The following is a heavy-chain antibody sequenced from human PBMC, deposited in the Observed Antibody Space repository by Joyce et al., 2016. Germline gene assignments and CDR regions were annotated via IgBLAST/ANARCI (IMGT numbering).Heavy chain of an antibody. V-gene: IGHV4-34*02. D-gene: IGHD3-16*01. J-gene: IGHJ5*01. CDR2: LSHRGGT. CDR1: GASFSGYY. CDR3: ARGPGAPTGWGRVIKTGWFDS. Sequence: QVQLQLWGAGLLKPSETLSLFCNVSGASFSGYYWNWLRQTPGKGLEWMGELSHRGGTTYNPSLKSRLSISLDTSGQEFSLRLSAVTAADTALYFCARGPGAPTGWGRVIKTGWFDSWGQGALVTVSS.